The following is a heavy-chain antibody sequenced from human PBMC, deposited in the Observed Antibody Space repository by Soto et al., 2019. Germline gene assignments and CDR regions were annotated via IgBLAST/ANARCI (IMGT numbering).Heavy chain of an antibody. CDR1: GFSLSTSGVD. CDR3: AHSRPYSNSPEYFFDY. CDR2: IYWDDDK. D-gene: IGHD6-6*01. V-gene: IGHV2-5*02. J-gene: IGHJ4*02. Sequence: QITLKESGPTLVKPTQTLTLTCTFSGFSLSTSGVDVDWIRQPPGKALEWLALIYWDDDKRYSPSLKNRLAITKGTSKNQVVLTMTNMDPLDTATYYCAHSRPYSNSPEYFFDYWGQGTLVTVSS.